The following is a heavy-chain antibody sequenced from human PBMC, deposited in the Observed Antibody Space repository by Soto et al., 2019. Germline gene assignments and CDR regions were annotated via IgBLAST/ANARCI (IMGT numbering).Heavy chain of an antibody. D-gene: IGHD2-2*01. V-gene: IGHV3-30-3*01. CDR1: GFTFSSYA. Sequence: GGSLRLSCAASGFTFSSYAMHWVRQAPGKGLEWVAVISYDGSNKYYADSVKGRFTISRDNSKNTLYLQMNSLRAEDTAVYYCARDVIGYQLPKGVYYYYGMDVWGQGTTVTVSS. J-gene: IGHJ6*02. CDR3: ARDVIGYQLPKGVYYYYGMDV. CDR2: ISYDGSNK.